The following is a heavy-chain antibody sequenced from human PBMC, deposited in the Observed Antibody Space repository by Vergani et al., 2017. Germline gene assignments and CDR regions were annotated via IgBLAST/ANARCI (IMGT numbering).Heavy chain of an antibody. V-gene: IGHV3-48*01. CDR1: GFTFSSYS. CDR3: ARALGEYCSSTSCYEIRSAPSDQYYYYYYMDV. J-gene: IGHJ6*03. Sequence: EVQLVESGGGLVQPGGSLRLSCAASGFTFSSYSMNWVRQAPGKGLEWVSYISSSSSTIYYADSVKGRFTISRDNAKNSLYLQMNSLRAEDTAVYYCARALGEYCSSTSCYEIRSAPSDQYYYYYYMDVWGKGTTVTVSS. CDR2: ISSSSSTI. D-gene: IGHD2-2*01.